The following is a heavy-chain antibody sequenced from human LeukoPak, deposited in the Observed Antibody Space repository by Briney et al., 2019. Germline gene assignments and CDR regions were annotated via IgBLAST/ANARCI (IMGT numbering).Heavy chain of an antibody. CDR2: ISGAGDIA. J-gene: IGHJ5*02. Sequence: GGSLRLSCAASGFTFSTYSMNWVRQAPGKGLEWVSSISGAGDIAHYAESVKGRFTISRDNSGNTLYVQMDSLRAEDTAVYYCAKVKSSLTLIGAWGQGTLVPVSS. CDR1: GFTFSTYS. V-gene: IGHV3-23*01. CDR3: AKVKSSLTLIGA. D-gene: IGHD2-8*01.